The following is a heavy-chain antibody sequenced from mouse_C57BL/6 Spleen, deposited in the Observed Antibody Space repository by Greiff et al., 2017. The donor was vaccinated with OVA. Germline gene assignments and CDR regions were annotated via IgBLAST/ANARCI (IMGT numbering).Heavy chain of an antibody. CDR1: GYTFTGSW. V-gene: IGHV1-9*01. CDR3: ARSGTPSDY. J-gene: IGHJ2*01. CDR2: ILPGSGSS. Sequence: QVQLKESGAELLKPGASVKLSCKATGYTFTGSWIERVKQRPGHGLVWIGEILPGSGSSNYNEKFKGTAPFTADPSSNTAYMQRISRTTEDSAIYYCARSGTPSDYWGQGTTLTVSS. D-gene: IGHD4-1*01.